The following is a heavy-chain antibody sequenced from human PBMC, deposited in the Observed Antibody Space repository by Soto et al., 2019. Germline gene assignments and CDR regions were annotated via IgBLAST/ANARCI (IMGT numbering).Heavy chain of an antibody. Sequence: GGSLRLSCAASGFTFSSYAMSWVRQAPGKGLEWVSAISGSGGSTYYADSVKGRFTISRDNSKNTLYLQMNSLRAEDTAVYYCTTDGGYCSSTSCPGWGQGTLVTVSS. J-gene: IGHJ4*02. CDR3: TTDGGYCSSTSCPG. CDR2: ISGSGGST. CDR1: GFTFSSYA. D-gene: IGHD2-2*03. V-gene: IGHV3-23*01.